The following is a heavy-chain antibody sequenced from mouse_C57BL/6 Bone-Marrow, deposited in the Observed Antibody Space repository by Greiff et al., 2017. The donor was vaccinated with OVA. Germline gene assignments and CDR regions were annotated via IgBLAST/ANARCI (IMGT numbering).Heavy chain of an antibody. J-gene: IGHJ3*01. CDR1: GFTFSSYA. Sequence: EVQRVESGGGLVKPGGSLKLSCAASGFTFSSYAMSWVRQTPEKRLEWVATISDGGSYTYYPDNVKGRFTLSRDNAKNNLYLQMSHLKSEDTAMYYCARVYYGNPFAYWGKGTLVTVSA. CDR3: ARVYYGNPFAY. V-gene: IGHV5-4*01. D-gene: IGHD2-1*01. CDR2: ISDGGSYT.